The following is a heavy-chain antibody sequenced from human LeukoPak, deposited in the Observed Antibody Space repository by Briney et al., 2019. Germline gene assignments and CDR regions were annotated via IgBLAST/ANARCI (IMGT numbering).Heavy chain of an antibody. J-gene: IGHJ3*02. CDR1: GGSFSGYY. CDR3: ARLRLKYYDFWSGHSQGAFDI. D-gene: IGHD3-3*01. CDR2: INHSGST. V-gene: IGHV4-34*01. Sequence: SETLSLTCAVYGGSFSGYYWSWIRQPPGKGLEWIGEINHSGSTNYNPSLKSRVTISVDTSKNQFSLKLSSVTAADTAVYYCARLRLKYYDFWSGHSQGAFDIWGQGTMVTVSS.